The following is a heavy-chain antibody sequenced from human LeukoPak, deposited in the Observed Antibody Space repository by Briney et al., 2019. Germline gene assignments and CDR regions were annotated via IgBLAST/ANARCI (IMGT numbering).Heavy chain of an antibody. Sequence: GGSLRLSCAASGFTFSSYGMHWVRQAPGKGLEWVAVISYDGSNKYYADSVKGRFTISRDNSKNTLYLQMNSLRAEDTAVYYCAGSSGYYPAEYFQHWGQGTLVTVSS. CDR2: ISYDGSNK. CDR1: GFTFSSYG. V-gene: IGHV3-30*03. CDR3: AGSSGYYPAEYFQH. D-gene: IGHD3-22*01. J-gene: IGHJ1*01.